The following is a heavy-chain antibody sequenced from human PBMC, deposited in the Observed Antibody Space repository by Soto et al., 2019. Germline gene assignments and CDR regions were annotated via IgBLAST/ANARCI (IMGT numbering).Heavy chain of an antibody. J-gene: IGHJ5*02. CDR2: INPHGGST. CDR3: ARSSGGNFGIIIEGTNWFAP. D-gene: IGHD1-26*01. CDR1: RDTFTSYY. V-gene: IGHV1-46*01. Sequence: AASVKFSCKAPRDTFTSYYINWVRQAPGQGLEWMGVINPHGGSTAYAQKFKGRVTLTRDTSASTVYMEVSSLTSEDTAMYYCARSSGGNFGIIIEGTNWFAPWGQGTLVTVSS.